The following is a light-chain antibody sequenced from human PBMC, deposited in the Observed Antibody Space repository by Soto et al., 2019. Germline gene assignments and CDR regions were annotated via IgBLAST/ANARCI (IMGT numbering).Light chain of an antibody. Sequence: DIQMTQSPSSLSASVGVRVTIACWASQSIRSYLNWYQQKAGKAPDLLIYAASSLHSGVPSRFSVSRSGTDFTLNITSLQPEHFATCCCQQSYSNPYTFGPGTKVDIK. J-gene: IGKJ3*01. CDR1: QSIRSY. CDR2: AAS. V-gene: IGKV1-39*01. CDR3: QQSYSNPYT.